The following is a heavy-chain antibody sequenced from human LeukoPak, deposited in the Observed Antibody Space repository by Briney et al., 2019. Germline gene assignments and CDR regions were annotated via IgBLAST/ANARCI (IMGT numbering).Heavy chain of an antibody. Sequence: GGSLRLSCAASGFTVSSNYMSWVRQAPGKGLEWVSVIYSGGSTYYADSVKGRFTISRDNSKNTLYLQMNSLRAEDTAVYYCARGIAAAKNYGMDVWGQGTTVTVSS. CDR2: IYSGGST. J-gene: IGHJ6*02. D-gene: IGHD6-13*01. CDR3: ARGIAAAKNYGMDV. CDR1: GFTVSSNY. V-gene: IGHV3-66*02.